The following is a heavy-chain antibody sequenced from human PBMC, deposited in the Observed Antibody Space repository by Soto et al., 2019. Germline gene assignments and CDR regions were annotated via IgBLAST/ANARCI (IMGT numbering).Heavy chain of an antibody. V-gene: IGHV4-59*01. D-gene: IGHD3-9*01. CDR2: IYYSGST. Sequence: PSETLSLTCTVSGGSISSYYWSWIRQPPGKGLEWIGYIYYSGSTNYNPSLKSRVTISVDTSKNQFSLKLSSVTAADTAVYYCGRVSGSSYYDILTGYSRWFDPWGQGTLVTVSS. J-gene: IGHJ5*02. CDR1: GGSISSYY. CDR3: GRVSGSSYYDILTGYSRWFDP.